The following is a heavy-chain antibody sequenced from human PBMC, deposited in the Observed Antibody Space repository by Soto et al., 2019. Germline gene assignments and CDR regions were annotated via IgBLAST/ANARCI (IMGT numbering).Heavy chain of an antibody. J-gene: IGHJ4*01. CDR1: GFTFSSYA. CDR2: ISGSGGST. D-gene: IGHD6-6*01. CDR3: AKADAKVAARRARADY. V-gene: IGHV3-23*01. Sequence: EVQLLESGGGLVQPGGSLRLSCAASGFTFSSYAMSWVRQAPGKGLEWVSAISGSGGSTYYADSVKGRFTISRDNSKNTLYLQITGLRAEDTAVHYCAKADAKVAARRARADYWGHGTLLTVSS.